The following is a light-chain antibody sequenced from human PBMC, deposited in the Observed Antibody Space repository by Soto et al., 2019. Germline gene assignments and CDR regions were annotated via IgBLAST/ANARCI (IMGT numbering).Light chain of an antibody. V-gene: IGKV1-5*03. J-gene: IGKJ1*01. CDR2: KAS. Sequence: DIQMTQSPSTLSASVGDRVFITCRASESISNWLAWYQQKPGKAPNLLIYKASSLKSGVPLRFSGSGSGTEFTLTINSLQPDDFATYYCQQYDTYWTFGQGTKVEFK. CDR3: QQYDTYWT. CDR1: ESISNW.